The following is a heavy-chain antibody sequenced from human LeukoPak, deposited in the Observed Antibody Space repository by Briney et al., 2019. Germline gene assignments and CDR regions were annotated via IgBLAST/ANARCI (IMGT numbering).Heavy chain of an antibody. CDR3: ARSPIARYSGYDSVPRFDY. D-gene: IGHD5-12*01. V-gene: IGHV1-2*02. CDR1: GYTFTGYY. Sequence: GTSVKVSCKASGYTFTGYYMLWVRQAPGQGLEWMGWINPNSGGTNYAQKFQGRVTMTRDTSISTAYMELSRLRSDDTAVYYCARSPIARYSGYDSVPRFDYWGQGTLVTVSS. CDR2: INPNSGGT. J-gene: IGHJ4*02.